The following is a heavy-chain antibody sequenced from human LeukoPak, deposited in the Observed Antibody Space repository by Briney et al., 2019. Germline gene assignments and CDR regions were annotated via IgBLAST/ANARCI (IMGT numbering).Heavy chain of an antibody. CDR3: ARENPSGYYNRPIDY. Sequence: SETLSLTCTVSGGSISSSSYYWGWIRQPPGKGLEWIGSIYYSGSTYYNPSLKSRVTISVDTSKNQFSLKLSSMTAADTAIYYCARENPSGYYNRPIDYWGQGTLVTVSS. V-gene: IGHV4-39*07. CDR1: GGSISSSSYY. J-gene: IGHJ4*02. D-gene: IGHD3-22*01. CDR2: IYYSGST.